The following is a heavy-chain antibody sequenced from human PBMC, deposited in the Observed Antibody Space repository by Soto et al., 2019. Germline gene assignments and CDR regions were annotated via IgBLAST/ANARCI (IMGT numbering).Heavy chain of an antibody. Sequence: QVQLVESGGGVVQPGRSLRLSCAASGFTFSNYAIHWVRQAPGKGLEWVAAMSYDGTVQRYANSMGGRLTISRDNSKNTLYLQMNSLRPEDTAIYYCAKDPMPGIARAGPLDFWGQGTLVTVSS. CDR1: GFTFSNYA. CDR2: MSYDGTVQ. D-gene: IGHD6-13*01. CDR3: AKDPMPGIARAGPLDF. J-gene: IGHJ4*02. V-gene: IGHV3-30*18.